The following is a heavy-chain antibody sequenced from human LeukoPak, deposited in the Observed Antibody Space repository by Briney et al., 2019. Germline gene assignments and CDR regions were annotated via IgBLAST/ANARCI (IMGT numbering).Heavy chain of an antibody. V-gene: IGHV1-24*01. CDR3: ASPYLGLRLGELSFDY. CDR1: GYTLTELS. D-gene: IGHD3-16*02. CDR2: FDPEDGET. J-gene: IGHJ4*02. Sequence: ASVNVSCKVSGYTLTELSMHWVRQAPGKGLEWMGGFDPEDGETIYAQKFQGRVTMTEDTSTDTAYMELSSLRSEDTAVYYCASPYLGLRLGELSFDYWGQGTLVTVSS.